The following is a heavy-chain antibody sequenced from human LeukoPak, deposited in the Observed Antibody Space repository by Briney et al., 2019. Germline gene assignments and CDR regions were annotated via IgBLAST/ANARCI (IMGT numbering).Heavy chain of an antibody. V-gene: IGHV3-66*02. CDR3: ARGLSIAAAGTGFDY. J-gene: IGHJ4*02. D-gene: IGHD6-13*01. CDR1: GFTFSNAW. Sequence: GGSLRLSCAASGFTFSNAWMSWVRQAPGKGLEWVSVIYSGGSTYYADSVKGRFTISRDNSKNTLYLQMNSLRAEDTAVYYCARGLSIAAAGTGFDYWGQGTLVTVSS. CDR2: IYSGGST.